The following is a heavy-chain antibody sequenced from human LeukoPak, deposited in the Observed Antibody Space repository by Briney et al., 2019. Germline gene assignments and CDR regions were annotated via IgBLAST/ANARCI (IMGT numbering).Heavy chain of an antibody. CDR3: ARGLGWKVATMGLFYMDV. J-gene: IGHJ6*03. Sequence: PSETLSLTCGVYGGSFSCYDWSWVRQPPGKGLEWIGEINHGGDTNYNPSLKSRVTISVDTSKKQFSLKVRSVTAADTAVYYCARGLGWKVATMGLFYMDVWGEGTAVTFSS. CDR1: GGSFSCYD. D-gene: IGHD5-24*01. CDR2: INHGGDT. V-gene: IGHV4-34*01.